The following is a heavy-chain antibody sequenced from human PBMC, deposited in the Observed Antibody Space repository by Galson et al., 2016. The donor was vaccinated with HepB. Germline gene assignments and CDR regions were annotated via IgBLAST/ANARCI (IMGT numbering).Heavy chain of an antibody. V-gene: IGHV3-21*01. CDR3: ARAAGHGHYGSGSRFDY. CDR1: GFTFKSYS. CDR2: VSTSSSYI. D-gene: IGHD3-10*01. Sequence: SLRLSCAASGFTFKSYSMNWVRQAPGKGLEWVSYVSTSSSYIFYADSVKGWFTISRDNAKNSLQLQMNSLRAEDTAVYYCARAAGHGHYGSGSRFDYWGQGTLVTVSS. J-gene: IGHJ4*02.